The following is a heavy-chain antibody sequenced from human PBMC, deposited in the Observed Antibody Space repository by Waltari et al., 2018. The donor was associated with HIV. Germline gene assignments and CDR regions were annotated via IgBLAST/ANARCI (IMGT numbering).Heavy chain of an antibody. J-gene: IGHJ4*02. Sequence: QVQLQESGPGLVKPSQTLSLTCTASGGSISSGSDYWCWTRQPAGKGLEWIGRIYTSGRTNYSPALKTRVTILVDTSENQCALKLSSVTAADTAVYYCARAYRPTDIDYWGQGSLVTVSS. V-gene: IGHV4-61*02. CDR1: GGSISSGSDY. CDR2: IYTSGRT. CDR3: ARAYRPTDIDY. D-gene: IGHD3-16*02.